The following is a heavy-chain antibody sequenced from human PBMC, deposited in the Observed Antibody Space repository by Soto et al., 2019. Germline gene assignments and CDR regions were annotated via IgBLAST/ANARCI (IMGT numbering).Heavy chain of an antibody. V-gene: IGHV3-33*01. CDR2: IWYDGSNK. D-gene: IGHD3-3*01. J-gene: IGHJ5*02. CDR1: GFTFSSYG. CDR3: ARDRNFGVVTYNWFDP. Sequence: GGSLRLSCAASGFTFSSYGMHWVRQAPGKGLEWVAVIWYDGSNKYYADSVKGRFTISRDNSKNTLYLQMNSLRAEDTAVYYCARDRNFGVVTYNWFDPWGQGTLVTVSS.